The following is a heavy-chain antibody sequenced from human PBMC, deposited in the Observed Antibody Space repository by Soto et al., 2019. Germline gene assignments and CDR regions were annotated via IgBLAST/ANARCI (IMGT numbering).Heavy chain of an antibody. CDR1: GASISGSY. D-gene: IGHD1-26*01. J-gene: IGHJ3*02. CDR2: IIYSGTP. V-gene: IGHV4-59*01. Sequence: QVQLQESGPGLVKPSATLTLTCSVSGASISGSYWVWIRQPPGKGLEWIGYIIYSGTPNYNPSHKSPVTFSIDTSKAQFSLTVTSVATADAAVYYCARGGLNNLGFAFDICGQGAMVIVSS. CDR3: ARGGLNNLGFAFDI.